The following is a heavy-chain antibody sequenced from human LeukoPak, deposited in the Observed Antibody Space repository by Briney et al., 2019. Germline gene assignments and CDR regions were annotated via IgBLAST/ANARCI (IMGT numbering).Heavy chain of an antibody. J-gene: IGHJ6*02. CDR3: ARDRSSGYDFRSGYRYGMDV. Sequence: PGGSLRLSCAASGFTFSSYWMSWVRQAPGKGLEWVANIKQDGSEKYYVDSVKGRFTISRDNAKNSLYLQMNSLRAEDTAVYYCARDRSSGYDFRSGYRYGMDVWGQGTTVTVSS. V-gene: IGHV3-7*01. D-gene: IGHD3-3*01. CDR2: IKQDGSEK. CDR1: GFTFSSYW.